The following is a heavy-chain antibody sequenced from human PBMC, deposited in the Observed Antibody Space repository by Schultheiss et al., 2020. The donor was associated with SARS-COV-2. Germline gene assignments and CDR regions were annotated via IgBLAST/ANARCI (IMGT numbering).Heavy chain of an antibody. CDR3: AQGRITLFGVVIAFDY. V-gene: IGHV3-21*04. CDR2: ISSSSSYI. D-gene: IGHD3-3*01. CDR1: GFTFSSYS. Sequence: GGSLRLSCAASGFTFSSYSMNWVRQAPGKGLEWVSSISSSSSYIYYADSVKGRVTISRDNSKNTVDLQMNSLRAEDTAVYYCAQGRITLFGVVIAFDYWGQGTLVTVSS. J-gene: IGHJ4*02.